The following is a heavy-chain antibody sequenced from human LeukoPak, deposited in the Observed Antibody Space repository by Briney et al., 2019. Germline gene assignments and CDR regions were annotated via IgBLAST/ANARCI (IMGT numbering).Heavy chain of an antibody. CDR2: IWYDVSNK. Sequence: PGGSLRLSCAASGFTFSSYGMHWVREALGKGLGWVAVIWYDVSNKYYADSVKGRFTTSRDNSKNTLYLQMNSLRAEDTAVYYCASFAAGTGYWGQGTLVTVSS. CDR3: ASFAAGTGY. D-gene: IGHD6-19*01. CDR1: GFTFSSYG. V-gene: IGHV3-33*01. J-gene: IGHJ4*02.